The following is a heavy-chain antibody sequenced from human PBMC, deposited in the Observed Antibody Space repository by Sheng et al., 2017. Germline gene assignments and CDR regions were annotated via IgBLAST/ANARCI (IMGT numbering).Heavy chain of an antibody. J-gene: IGHJ4*02. CDR1: GFSFVNYW. CDR2: TNQDGSEK. D-gene: IGHD6-13*01. V-gene: IGHV3-7*05. CDR3: ARGGSDSSWYWVF. Sequence: EVQLLESGGGLVQPGGSLRLSCDASGFSFVNYWMTWVRQAPGKELEWVANTNQDGSEKYYVDSVKGRFTISRDNARKSLFLQMNSLRAEDTAVYYCARGGSDSSWYWVFWGQGTLVTVSS.